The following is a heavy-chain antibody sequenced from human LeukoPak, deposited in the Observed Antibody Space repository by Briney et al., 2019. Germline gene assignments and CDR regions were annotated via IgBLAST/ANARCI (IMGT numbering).Heavy chain of an antibody. Sequence: SETLSLTCAVNGGSFSGYYWTWIRQPPGKGLEWIGSIYYSGNTYYNPSLKSRVTISVDTSKNQFSLKLSSVTAADTAVYYCARQYYHSSGYYYGKIRYFDYWGQGTLVTVSS. J-gene: IGHJ4*02. CDR3: ARQYYHSSGYYYGKIRYFDY. D-gene: IGHD3-22*01. V-gene: IGHV4-34*01. CDR1: GGSFSGYY. CDR2: IYYSGNT.